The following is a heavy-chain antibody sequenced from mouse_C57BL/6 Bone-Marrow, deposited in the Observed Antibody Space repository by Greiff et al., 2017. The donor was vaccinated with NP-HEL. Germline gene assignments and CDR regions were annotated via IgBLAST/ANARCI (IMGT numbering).Heavy chain of an antibody. CDR1: GYAFSSYW. CDR3: ARRGYYDGSSSLDY. D-gene: IGHD1-1*01. V-gene: IGHV1-80*01. Sequence: VQLQQSGAELVKPGASVKISCKASGYAFSSYWMNWVKQRPGKGLEWIGQIYPGDGDTNYNGKFKGKATLTADKSSSTAYMQLSSLTSEDSAVYFCARRGYYDGSSSLDYWGQGTTLTVSS. J-gene: IGHJ2*01. CDR2: IYPGDGDT.